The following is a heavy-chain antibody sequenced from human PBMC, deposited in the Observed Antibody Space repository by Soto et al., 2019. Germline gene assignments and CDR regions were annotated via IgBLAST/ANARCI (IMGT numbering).Heavy chain of an antibody. CDR3: AKKYHYGSGTYLYYFDY. V-gene: IGHV3-23*01. CDR2: INYSGGST. Sequence: EVQLLESGGGLVQPGGSLRLSCAASGFTFSNYAMSWVRQAPGKGLEWVSGINYSGGSTYYADSVKGRFIISRDNSKNTLYLHMNSLRAEDTAIYYCAKKYHYGSGTYLYYFDYWGQGTLVTVSS. D-gene: IGHD3-10*01. CDR1: GFTFSNYA. J-gene: IGHJ4*02.